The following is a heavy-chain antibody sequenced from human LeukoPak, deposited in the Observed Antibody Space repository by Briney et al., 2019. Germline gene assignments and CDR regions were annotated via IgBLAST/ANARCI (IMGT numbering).Heavy chain of an antibody. V-gene: IGHV4-31*03. CDR1: GGSISSGGYY. CDR3: ATDRRTSGGDFDY. CDR2: IYYSGST. D-gene: IGHD3-10*01. Sequence: SETLSLTCTVSGGSISSGGYYWSWIRQHPGKGLEWIGYIYYSGSTYYHPSLKSRVTISVDTSKNQFSLKLTSVTAADTAVYYCATDRRTSGGDFDYWGQGTLVTVSS. J-gene: IGHJ4*02.